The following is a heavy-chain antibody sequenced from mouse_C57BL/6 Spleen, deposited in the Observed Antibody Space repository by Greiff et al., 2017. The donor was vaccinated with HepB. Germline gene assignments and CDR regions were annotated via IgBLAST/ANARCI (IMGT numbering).Heavy chain of an antibody. CDR2: ISYSVST. V-gene: IGHV3-1*01. Sequence: EVQRVESGPGMVKPSQSLSLTCTVTGYSITSGYDWHWIRHFPGNKLEWMGYISYSVSTNYTPSLKSRISITHATSKNHFFLKLNSVTTEDTATYYGARGSSYPNWYVDVWGTGTTVTVSS. D-gene: IGHD1-1*01. J-gene: IGHJ1*03. CDR1: GYSITSGYD. CDR3: ARGSSYPNWYVDV.